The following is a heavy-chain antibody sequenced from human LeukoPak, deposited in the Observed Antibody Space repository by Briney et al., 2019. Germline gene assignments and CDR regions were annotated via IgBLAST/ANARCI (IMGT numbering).Heavy chain of an antibody. V-gene: IGHV4-59*04. CDR2: IYYSGST. D-gene: IGHD3-16*01. CDR1: GGSISSYY. Sequence: PSETLSLTCTVSGGSISSYYWSWIRQPPGKGLEWIGYIYYSGSTYYNPSLKSRVTISVDTSKNEFSLRLSSVTAADTAVYYCAHFRGGAFDFWGRGTMVTVSS. CDR3: AHFRGGAFDF. J-gene: IGHJ3*01.